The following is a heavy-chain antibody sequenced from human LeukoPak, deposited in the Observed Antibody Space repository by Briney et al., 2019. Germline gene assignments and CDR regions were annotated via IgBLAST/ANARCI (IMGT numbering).Heavy chain of an antibody. Sequence: PGGSLRLSCAASGFTFDDYAMHWVRQAPGKGLEWVSLISWDGGSTYYADSVKGRFTISRDNSKNSLYLQMNSLRAEDTALYYCAKERVRLGVREQSYYFDYWGQGTLVTVSS. D-gene: IGHD3-16*01. CDR2: ISWDGGST. CDR3: AKERVRLGVREQSYYFDY. J-gene: IGHJ4*02. V-gene: IGHV3-43D*03. CDR1: GFTFDDYA.